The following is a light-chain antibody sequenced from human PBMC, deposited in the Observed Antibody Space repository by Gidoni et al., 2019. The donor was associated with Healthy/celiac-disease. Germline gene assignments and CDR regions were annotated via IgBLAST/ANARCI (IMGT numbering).Light chain of an antibody. CDR3: QQYDNLTPLT. Sequence: DIQMIQSPSSLSASVGDRVTITCQASQDISNYLNWYQQKPGKAPKLLIYDASNLETGVPSRISGSGCGTDFTFTISSMQHEDIATYYCQQYDNLTPLTFGGGTKVEIK. CDR1: QDISNY. CDR2: DAS. V-gene: IGKV1-33*01. J-gene: IGKJ4*01.